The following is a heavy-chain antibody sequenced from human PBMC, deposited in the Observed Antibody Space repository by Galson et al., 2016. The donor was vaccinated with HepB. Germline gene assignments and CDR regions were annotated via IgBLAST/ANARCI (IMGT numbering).Heavy chain of an antibody. J-gene: IGHJ4*02. V-gene: IGHV3-7*01. CDR2: INQDSSNK. CDR1: GFTFSSYW. Sequence: SLRLSCAASGFTFSSYWMSWVRQAPGKGLEWVANINQDSSNKNYVDSVKGRFTVSRDNAKNSLYLKMSSLRVEDTVVYYCARVYSTDEGFDCWGQGALVTVSS. D-gene: IGHD2-21*01. CDR3: ARVYSTDEGFDC.